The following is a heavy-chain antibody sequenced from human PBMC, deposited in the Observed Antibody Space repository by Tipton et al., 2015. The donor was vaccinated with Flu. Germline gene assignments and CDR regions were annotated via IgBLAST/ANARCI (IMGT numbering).Heavy chain of an antibody. CDR3: ARDVNAWSGYYTRDYYYDYGMDV. CDR2: ISSSGSTI. Sequence: SLRLSCAASGFTFSSYEMNWVRQAPGKGLEWVSYISSSGSTIYYADSVKGRFTISRDNAKNSLYLQMNSLRAEDTAVYYCARDVNAWSGYYTRDYYYDYGMDVWGQGTTVTVSS. CDR1: GFTFSSYE. V-gene: IGHV3-48*03. D-gene: IGHD3-3*01. J-gene: IGHJ6*02.